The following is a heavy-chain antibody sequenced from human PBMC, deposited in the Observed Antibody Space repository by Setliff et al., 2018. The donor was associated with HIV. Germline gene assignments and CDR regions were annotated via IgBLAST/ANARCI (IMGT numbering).Heavy chain of an antibody. Sequence: SETLSLTCAVSGYSISSNEWWGWIRQPPGKGPAWIGYISNSGKTYYNPSLNSRVTLSADTSKNQLSLKLSSVTAVDTAVYYCAKTVPHSTAQDAFDIWGQGTMVTVSS. J-gene: IGHJ3*02. D-gene: IGHD2-2*01. CDR3: AKTVPHSTAQDAFDI. CDR1: GYSISSNEW. V-gene: IGHV4-28*01. CDR2: ISNSGKT.